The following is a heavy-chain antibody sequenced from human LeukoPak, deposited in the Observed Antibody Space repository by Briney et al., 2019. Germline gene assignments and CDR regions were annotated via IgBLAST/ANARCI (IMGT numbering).Heavy chain of an antibody. CDR2: ISWNSGSI. CDR3: AKEGWSSSWYGRFDP. D-gene: IGHD6-13*01. CDR1: GFTFDGYA. V-gene: IGHV3-9*01. Sequence: GRSLRLSCAASGFTFDGYAMHWVRQAPGKGLEWVSGISWNSGSIGYADSVKGRFTISRDNAKNSLYLQMNSLRAEDTALYYCAKEGWSSSWYGRFDPWGQGTLVTVSS. J-gene: IGHJ5*02.